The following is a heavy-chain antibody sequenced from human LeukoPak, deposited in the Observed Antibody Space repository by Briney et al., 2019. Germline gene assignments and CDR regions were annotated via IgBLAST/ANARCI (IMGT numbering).Heavy chain of an antibody. CDR1: GGSIRNYY. CDR2: IYYDGDS. V-gene: IGHV4-59*01. D-gene: IGHD2/OR15-2a*01. J-gene: IGHJ4*02. CDR3: ATTFYSTPSRYFEY. Sequence: SETLSLTCSVSGGSIRNYYWSWIRQPPTKGLEWIGYIYYDGDSNYNPSLKSRVTISVDTYKSQFSLKLSSVTAADTAMYYCATTFYSTPSRYFEYWGQGTLVTVSS.